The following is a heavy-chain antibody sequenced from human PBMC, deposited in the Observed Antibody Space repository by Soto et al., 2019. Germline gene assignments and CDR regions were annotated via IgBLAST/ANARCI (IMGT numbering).Heavy chain of an antibody. CDR1: GFTFSSYW. J-gene: IGHJ4*02. CDR3: ASGRYSYGPVY. D-gene: IGHD5-18*01. V-gene: IGHV3-74*01. CDR2: INSDGSST. Sequence: EVQLVESGGGLVQPGGSMRLSCASSGFTFSSYWMHWVRQDPGMGLVLVSRINSDGSSTSYADSVKSRFTISRDNAKNPLYLQMNSLRAEDTAVYYYASGRYSYGPVYRGQGNLVTV.